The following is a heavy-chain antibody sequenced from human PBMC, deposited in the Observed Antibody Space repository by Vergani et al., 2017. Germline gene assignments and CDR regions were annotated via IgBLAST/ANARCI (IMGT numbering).Heavy chain of an antibody. Sequence: QLQLHKSGPGLVKPSETLSLTCTLSGGSISSSSHFWGWLRQTPGKGLEWMGSIYYSGNNYYNPSLKSRVSIYVDTSKNQFSLKLSSVTAADPAVYYCVRHDSGHYDSSYYGLYVWVQGTTVTVSS. V-gene: IGHV4-39*01. D-gene: IGHD3-16*01. CDR3: VRHDSGHYDSSYYGLYV. CDR2: IYYSGNN. CDR1: GGSISSSSHF. J-gene: IGHJ6*02.